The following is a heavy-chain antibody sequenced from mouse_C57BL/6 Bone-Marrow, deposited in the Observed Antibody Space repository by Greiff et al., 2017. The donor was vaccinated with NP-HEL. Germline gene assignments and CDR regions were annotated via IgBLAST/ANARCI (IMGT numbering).Heavy chain of an antibody. CDR1: GYTFTSYW. Sequence: VQLQQPGAELVMPGASVKLSCKASGYTFTSYWMHWVKQRPGQGLEWIGEIDPSDSYTNYNQKFKGKSTLTVDKSSSTAYMQLSSLTSEDSAVYYCARGPYSNPFAYWGQGTLVTVSA. D-gene: IGHD2-5*01. CDR2: IDPSDSYT. V-gene: IGHV1-69*01. J-gene: IGHJ3*01. CDR3: ARGPYSNPFAY.